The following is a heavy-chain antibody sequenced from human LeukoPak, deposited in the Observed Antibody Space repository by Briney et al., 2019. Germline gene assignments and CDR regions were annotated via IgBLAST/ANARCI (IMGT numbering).Heavy chain of an antibody. CDR3: ARGYCSSTSCYYYYGMDV. CDR1: GGSFSGYY. D-gene: IGHD2-2*01. V-gene: IGHV4-34*01. CDR2: INHSGST. Sequence: SETLSLTCAVYGGSFSGYYWSWIRQPPGKGLEWIGEINHSGSTNYNPSLKSRVTISVDTSKNQFSLKLSSVTAADTAVYYCARGYCSSTSCYYYYGMDVWGQGTTVTVSS. J-gene: IGHJ6*02.